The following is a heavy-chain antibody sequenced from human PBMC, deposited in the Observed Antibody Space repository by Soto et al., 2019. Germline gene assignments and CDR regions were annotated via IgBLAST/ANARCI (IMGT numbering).Heavy chain of an antibody. D-gene: IGHD1-1*01. CDR1: GGSISSYY. J-gene: IGHJ4*02. CDR3: ARSTGYFDY. V-gene: IGHV4-59*01. Sequence: PAETLSLTCPVSGGSISSYYWSWIRQPPGKGLEWIGYIYYSGSTNYNPSLKSRVTISEDTSKNQFSLKLSSVTAADTAVYYCARSTGYFDYWGQGTLVTVSS. CDR2: IYYSGST.